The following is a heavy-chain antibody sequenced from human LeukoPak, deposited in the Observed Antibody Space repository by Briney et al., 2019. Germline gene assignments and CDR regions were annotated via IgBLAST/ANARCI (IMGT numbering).Heavy chain of an antibody. CDR3: ARLNGDQGARKYDFDY. J-gene: IGHJ4*02. CDR1: AGSISSYY. Sequence: SETLSPTCTVSAGSISSYYWSWIRQPPGNGMEWTGSIYYSGSTNYNPSLKSRATISVDTSKNQFSLKIISATAADTAVYYCARLNGDQGARKYDFDYWGQGTLVTVSS. V-gene: IGHV4-59*08. CDR2: IYYSGST. D-gene: IGHD4-17*01.